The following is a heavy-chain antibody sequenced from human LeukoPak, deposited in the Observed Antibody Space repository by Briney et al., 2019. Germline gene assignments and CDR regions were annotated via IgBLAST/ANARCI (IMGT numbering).Heavy chain of an antibody. Sequence: SETLSLTCTVSGYSIASGYLWGWIRQTPEKGLEWIATIYHSGRTYYNLSLKSRVTISMDTSRNQFSLKVTSVTAADTALYLCARGGPWELSHRDYFDYWGQGTLVTVSS. CDR2: IYHSGRT. J-gene: IGHJ4*02. CDR3: ARGGPWELSHRDYFDY. D-gene: IGHD1-26*01. V-gene: IGHV4-38-2*02. CDR1: GYSIASGYL.